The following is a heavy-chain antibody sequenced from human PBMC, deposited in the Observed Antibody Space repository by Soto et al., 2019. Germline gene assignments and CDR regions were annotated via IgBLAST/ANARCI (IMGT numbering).Heavy chain of an antibody. CDR1: GGSFSGYY. CDR2: INHSGST. V-gene: IGHV4-34*01. CDR3: ARGGRYCSGGSCYLWNYYYYGMDV. D-gene: IGHD2-15*01. Sequence: QVQLQQWGAGLLKPSETLSLTCAVYGGSFSGYYWSWIRQPPGKGLEWIGEINHSGSTNYNPSLKSRVNISVDTSKNQFSLKLSSVTAADTAVYYCARGGRYCSGGSCYLWNYYYYGMDVWGQGTTVTVSS. J-gene: IGHJ6*02.